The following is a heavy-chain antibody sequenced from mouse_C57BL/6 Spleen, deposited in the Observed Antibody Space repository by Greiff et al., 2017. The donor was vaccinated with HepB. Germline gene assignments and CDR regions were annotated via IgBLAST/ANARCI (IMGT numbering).Heavy chain of an antibody. CDR2: INPNNGGT. J-gene: IGHJ2*01. D-gene: IGHD2-4*01. V-gene: IGHV1-26*01. CDR3: AIGEGYDYPDY. CDR1: GYTFTDYY. Sequence: EVQLQQSGPELVKPGASVKISCKASGYTFTDYYMNWVKQSHGKSLEWIGDINPNNGGTSYNQKFKGKATLTVDKSSSTAYMELRSLTSEDSAVYYCAIGEGYDYPDYWGQGTTLTVSS.